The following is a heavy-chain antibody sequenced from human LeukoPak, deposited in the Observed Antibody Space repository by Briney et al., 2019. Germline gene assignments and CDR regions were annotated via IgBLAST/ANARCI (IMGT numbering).Heavy chain of an antibody. CDR3: AKDRFVVVVAAPGPLDY. D-gene: IGHD2-15*01. Sequence: GGSLRLSCAASGFTFSSYGMHWVRQAPGKGLEWVAVISYDGSNKYYADSVKGRFTISRDNSKNTLYLQMNSLRAEDTAVYYCAKDRFVVVVAAPGPLDYWGQGTLVTVSS. CDR2: ISYDGSNK. J-gene: IGHJ4*02. V-gene: IGHV3-30*18. CDR1: GFTFSSYG.